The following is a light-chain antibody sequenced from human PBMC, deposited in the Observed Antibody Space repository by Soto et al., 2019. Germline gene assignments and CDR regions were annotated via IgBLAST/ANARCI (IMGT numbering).Light chain of an antibody. Sequence: DFQMTQSPSTLSAFVGDRVTITCRASQSISSSLAWYQQKPGKAPKVLIYEAANLESGVPSRFSGSGSGTEFTLTISSLQPDDFATYYCQNYNAYWTFGQGTKVDVK. CDR1: QSISSS. V-gene: IGKV1-5*03. CDR3: QNYNAYWT. J-gene: IGKJ1*01. CDR2: EAA.